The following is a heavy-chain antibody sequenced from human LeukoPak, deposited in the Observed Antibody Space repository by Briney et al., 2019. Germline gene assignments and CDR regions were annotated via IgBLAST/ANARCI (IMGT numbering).Heavy chain of an antibody. V-gene: IGHV3-23*01. CDR3: AKDRHYYDSSGYLWF. J-gene: IGHJ4*02. D-gene: IGHD3-22*01. Sequence: PGGSLRLSCAASGFTFSSYGMSWVRQAPGKGLEWVSAISGSGGSTYYADSVKGRFTISRDNSKNTLYLQMNSLRAEDTAVYYCAKDRHYYDSSGYLWFWGQGTLVTVSS. CDR2: ISGSGGST. CDR1: GFTFSSYG.